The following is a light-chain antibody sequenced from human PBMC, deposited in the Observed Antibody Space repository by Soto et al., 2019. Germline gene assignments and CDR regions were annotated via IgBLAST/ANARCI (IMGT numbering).Light chain of an antibody. V-gene: IGKV1-27*01. Sequence: DIQMTQSPSSLSASVGDRVTITCRASQGISNYLAWYQQRPGKVPKLLIYAASTLQSGVPFRFSGSGSGTDFTLTISSPQPEDVATYYCQNYNSAPQTFGQGTKVEIK. CDR1: QGISNY. J-gene: IGKJ1*01. CDR3: QNYNSAPQT. CDR2: AAS.